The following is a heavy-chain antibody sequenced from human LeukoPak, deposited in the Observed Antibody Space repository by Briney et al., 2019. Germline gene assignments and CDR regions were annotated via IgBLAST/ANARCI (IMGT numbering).Heavy chain of an antibody. CDR3: ARGLYGDHLDY. CDR1: GYTFTSYG. J-gene: IGHJ4*02. Sequence: ASVKVSCKASGYTFTSYGISLVRQAPGQALEWMGWISAYNGNTNYAQKLQGRVTMTTDTSTSTAYMELRILRSDDTAVYYCARGLYGDHLDYWGQGTLVTVSS. CDR2: ISAYNGNT. V-gene: IGHV1-18*01. D-gene: IGHD4-17*01.